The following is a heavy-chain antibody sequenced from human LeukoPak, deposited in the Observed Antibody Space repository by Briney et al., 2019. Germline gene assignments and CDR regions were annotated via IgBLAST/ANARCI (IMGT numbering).Heavy chain of an antibody. Sequence: PGGSLRLSCGASGFTFSNYNMNWVRQAPGEGLEWVSSINSRSTYIFYADSVMGRFTITRDNAKNSLFLQMNSLRAEDTAVYYCARDETNGFDSWGQGTLVTVSS. V-gene: IGHV3-21*01. D-gene: IGHD1-14*01. CDR2: INSRSTYI. J-gene: IGHJ5*01. CDR3: ARDETNGFDS. CDR1: GFTFSNYN.